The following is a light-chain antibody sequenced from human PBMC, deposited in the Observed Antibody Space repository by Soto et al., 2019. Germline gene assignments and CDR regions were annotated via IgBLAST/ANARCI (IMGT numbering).Light chain of an antibody. CDR3: SSYTSSSTSV. J-gene: IGLJ1*01. CDR1: SSDVGGYNY. Sequence: QSVLTQPASVSGSLGQSITISCTGTSSDVGGYNYVSWYQQHPGKAPKLMIYEVSNRPSGVSNRFSGSKSGNTASLTISGLQAEDEADYYCSSYTSSSTSVFGTGTKVTVL. CDR2: EVS. V-gene: IGLV2-14*01.